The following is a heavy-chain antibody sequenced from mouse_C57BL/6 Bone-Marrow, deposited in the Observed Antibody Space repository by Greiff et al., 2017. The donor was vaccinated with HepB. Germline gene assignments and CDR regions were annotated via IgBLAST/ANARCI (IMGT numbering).Heavy chain of an antibody. CDR1: GFSLSTFGMG. D-gene: IGHD2-3*01. Sequence: QVTLKECGPGILQPSQTLSLTCSFSGFSLSTFGMGVGWIRQPSGKGLEWLAHIWWDDDKYYNPALKSRLTISKDTSKNQVFLKIANVDTADTATYYCARMRWLLPYYAMDYWGQGTSVTVSS. CDR3: ARMRWLLPYYAMDY. CDR2: IWWDDDK. J-gene: IGHJ4*01. V-gene: IGHV8-8*01.